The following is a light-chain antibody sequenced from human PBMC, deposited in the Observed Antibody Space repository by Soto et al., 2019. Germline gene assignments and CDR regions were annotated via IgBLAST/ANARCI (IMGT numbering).Light chain of an antibody. J-gene: IGKJ4*01. CDR3: LQYNSYPFT. V-gene: IGKV1-17*03. CDR1: QGISNS. CDR2: GAS. Sequence: DIRITQSPSAVSACLGDRVTITCRASQGISNSLAWFQQKPGRVPKRLIYGASTLQSWAPSRFSGSASGAAFTLTISSLQPEDFATYYCLQYNSYPFTFGGGTKVDIK.